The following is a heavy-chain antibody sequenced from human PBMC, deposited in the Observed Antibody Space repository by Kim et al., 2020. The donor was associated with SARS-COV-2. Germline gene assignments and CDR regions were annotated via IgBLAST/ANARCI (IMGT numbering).Heavy chain of an antibody. CDR3: AKSYGGYGVGVPCPDY. D-gene: IGHD3-22*01. J-gene: IGHJ4*01. V-gene: IGHV3-23*01. CDR2: MRGGGSST. Sequence: GGSLRLSCAASGFTFSNYAMGWVRQAPGKGLEWVSIMRGGGSSTYYADSVRGRFSISRDNSKNTLYLQMNSLRAEDTATYYCAKSYGGYGVGVPCPDYWGHGTLVTVSS. CDR1: GFTFSNYA.